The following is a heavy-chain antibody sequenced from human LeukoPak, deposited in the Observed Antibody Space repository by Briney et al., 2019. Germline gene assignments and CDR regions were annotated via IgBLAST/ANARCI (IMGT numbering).Heavy chain of an antibody. CDR2: INPNSGGT. D-gene: IGHD1-1*01. CDR1: GYTFTVYY. V-gene: IGHV1-2*02. J-gene: IGHJ3*02. Sequence: ASVKVSCKASGYTFTVYYMHWVRQAPGQGLEWMGWINPNSGGTNYAQNFQGRVTMTRDTSISTAYMELSRLKSDDTAVYYCARDLRGAGVHLERRRAFDIWGQGTMVTVSS. CDR3: ARDLRGAGVHLERRRAFDI.